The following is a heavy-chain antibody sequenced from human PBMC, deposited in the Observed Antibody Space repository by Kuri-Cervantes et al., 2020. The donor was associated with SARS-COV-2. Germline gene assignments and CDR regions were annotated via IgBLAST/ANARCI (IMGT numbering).Heavy chain of an antibody. CDR1: GFTFSSYW. D-gene: IGHD1/OR15-1a*01. CDR2: INGDGSSK. V-gene: IGHV3-74*01. Sequence: GEFLKISCAASGFTFSSYWQHWVRQAPGKGLVWVTRINGDGSSKSYADYVKGRFTISRDNAKNTLYMQMNSLRAEDTAVYYCATQGTIYDCDTLWGQGTLVTVSS. CDR3: ATQGTIYDCDTL. J-gene: IGHJ4*02.